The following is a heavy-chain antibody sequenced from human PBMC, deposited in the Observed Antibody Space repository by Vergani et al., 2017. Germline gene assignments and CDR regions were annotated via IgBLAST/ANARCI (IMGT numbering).Heavy chain of an antibody. Sequence: QVQLQQWGAGLLKPSETLSLTCAVYGGSFSGYYWSWIRQPPGKGLEWIGEINHSGSTNYNPSLKSRVTISVDTSKNQFSLKLSSVTAADTAVYYCARIVVPAAIRSNYYYYYMDVWGKGTTVTVSS. D-gene: IGHD2-2*02. J-gene: IGHJ6*03. CDR3: ARIVVPAAIRSNYYYYYMDV. CDR1: GGSFSGYY. CDR2: INHSGST. V-gene: IGHV4-34*01.